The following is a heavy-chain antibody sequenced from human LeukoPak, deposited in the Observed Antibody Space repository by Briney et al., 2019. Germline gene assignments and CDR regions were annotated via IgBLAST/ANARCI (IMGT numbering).Heavy chain of an antibody. CDR3: AKESDSGYHSEGPKT. CDR2: VRNDGSNE. V-gene: IGHV3-30*02. Sequence: GWSLRLSCAASAFVLSDNGIHWVRQAPGKGLKWVAFVRNDGSNEYYVGSVKGRFTISRDKSKNTLYLQMNSLRAEDTAVYSCAKESDSGYHSEGPKTWGLGTLVTVSS. D-gene: IGHD5-12*01. J-gene: IGHJ5*02. CDR1: AFVLSDNG.